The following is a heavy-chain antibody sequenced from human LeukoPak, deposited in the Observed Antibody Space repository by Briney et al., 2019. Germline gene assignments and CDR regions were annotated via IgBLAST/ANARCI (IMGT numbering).Heavy chain of an antibody. V-gene: IGHV3-7*01. Sequence: GGSLRLSCAASGFTFSNYWMTWVRQAPGKGLEWVANIKQDESEKYYVDSVKGRFTVSRDNAKNSLYLQMNSLRAEDTAVYYCAKDLLYGDYDPTYFDYWGQGTPVTVSS. J-gene: IGHJ4*02. CDR2: IKQDESEK. CDR1: GFTFSNYW. CDR3: AKDLLYGDYDPTYFDY. D-gene: IGHD4-17*01.